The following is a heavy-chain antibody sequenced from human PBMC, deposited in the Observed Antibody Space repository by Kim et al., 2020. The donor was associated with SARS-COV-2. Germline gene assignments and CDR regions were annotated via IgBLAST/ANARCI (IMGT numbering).Heavy chain of an antibody. D-gene: IGHD5-18*01. CDR2: IWSDGSHK. CDR3: ARTFDTYYFDL. Sequence: GGSLRLSCAASGFTFSTYGMHWVRQAPGKGLEWVALIWSDGSHKYSADSVKGRFTISRDNSKNTLYLQMNSLRAEDTAVYYCARTFDTYYFDLWCQGTLV. V-gene: IGHV3-33*01. J-gene: IGHJ4*02. CDR1: GFTFSTYG.